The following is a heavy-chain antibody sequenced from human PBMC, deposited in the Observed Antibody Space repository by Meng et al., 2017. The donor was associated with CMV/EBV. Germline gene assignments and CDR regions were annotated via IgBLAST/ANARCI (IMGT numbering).Heavy chain of an antibody. D-gene: IGHD1-26*01. Sequence: ASVKVSCKASGYTFSAFYIHWARQATGQGLEWMGWIYPNNGGTNNAQKFQGRVTMTRDTSIGTVYMDLSRLTSDDTAVYYCARVTRRVGTKYYFDYWGQGTLVTVSS. CDR3: ARVTRRVGTKYYFDY. J-gene: IGHJ4*02. CDR1: GYTFSAFY. V-gene: IGHV1-2*02. CDR2: IYPNNGGT.